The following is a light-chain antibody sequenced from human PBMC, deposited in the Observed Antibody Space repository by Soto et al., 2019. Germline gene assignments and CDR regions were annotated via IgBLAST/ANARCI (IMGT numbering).Light chain of an antibody. CDR1: SNDVGGYNY. CDR2: EVT. V-gene: IGLV2-14*01. Sequence: QSALTQPASVSGSPGQSITISCTGTSNDVGGYNYVSWYQQHPGKAPKLMIYEVTNRPSGVSNRFSGSKSGNTASLTISGLQAEDEADYYCGSYTNTGTLLFGGGTKLTVL. J-gene: IGLJ2*01. CDR3: GSYTNTGTLL.